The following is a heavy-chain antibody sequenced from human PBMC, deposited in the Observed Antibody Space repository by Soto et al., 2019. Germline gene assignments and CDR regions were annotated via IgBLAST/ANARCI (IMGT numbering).Heavy chain of an antibody. Sequence: SVKVSCKASGGTFSSYAISWVRQAPGQGLEWMGGIIPIFGTANYAQKFQGRVTITADESTSTAYMELSSLRSEDTAVYYCARGGPYGSGSTYTYYYYYGMDVWGQGTTVTVSS. J-gene: IGHJ6*02. D-gene: IGHD3-10*01. CDR1: GGTFSSYA. CDR2: IIPIFGTA. CDR3: ARGGPYGSGSTYTYYYYYGMDV. V-gene: IGHV1-69*13.